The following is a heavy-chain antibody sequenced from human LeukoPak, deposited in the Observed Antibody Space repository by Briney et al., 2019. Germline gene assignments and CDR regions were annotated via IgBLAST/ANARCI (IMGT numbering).Heavy chain of an antibody. CDR2: IIPIFGTA. V-gene: IGHV1-69*05. CDR3: ASDWAIFGVVTAVDY. D-gene: IGHD3-3*01. Sequence: ASVKVSCKASGGTFSSYAISWVRQAPGQGLEWMGGIIPIFGTANYAQKFQGRVTITTDESTSTAYMELSSLRSEDTAVYYCASDWAIFGVVTAVDYWGQGTLVTVSS. CDR1: GGTFSSYA. J-gene: IGHJ4*02.